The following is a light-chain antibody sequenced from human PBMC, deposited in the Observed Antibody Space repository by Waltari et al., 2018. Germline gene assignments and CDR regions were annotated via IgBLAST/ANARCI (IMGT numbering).Light chain of an antibody. J-gene: IGKJ4*01. CDR1: QRILSASNNKNS. CDR2: RAP. CDR3: QQYSTVPVT. V-gene: IGKV4-1*01. Sequence: DIVMTQSPDSLAVSLGVRATINCESSQRILSASNNKNSLAWYQQKPGQPPKMLIQRAPTGHSGVPDRFIASGSGTDFPLTIRSLQAEDVAVYYCQQYSTVPVTFGGGTKVEIK.